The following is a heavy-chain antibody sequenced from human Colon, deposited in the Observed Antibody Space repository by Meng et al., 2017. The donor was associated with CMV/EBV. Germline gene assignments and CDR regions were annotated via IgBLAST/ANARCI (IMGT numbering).Heavy chain of an antibody. CDR3: ARGLGHASNNSHDY. CDR1: GETMGSHY. D-gene: IGHD1-1*01. J-gene: IGHJ4*02. V-gene: IGHV4-59*11. Sequence: SETLSLTCTVSGETMGSHYWSWIRRPPGKGLEWMGHVYYSGSATYSPSLRRRVSISLDMSKNQFSLKLRSVTAADTAMYFCARGLGHASNNSHDYWGQGTLVTVSS. CDR2: VYYSGSA.